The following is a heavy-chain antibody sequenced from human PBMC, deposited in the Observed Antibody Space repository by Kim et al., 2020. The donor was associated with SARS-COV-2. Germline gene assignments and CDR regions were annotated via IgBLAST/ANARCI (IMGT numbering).Heavy chain of an antibody. CDR1: GGSISSSSYY. V-gene: IGHV4-39*07. Sequence: SETLSLTCTVSGGSISSSSYYWGWIRQPPGKGLEWIGSIYYSGSTYYNPSLKSRVTISVDTSKNQFSLKLSSVTAADTAVYYCARESACSGGSCTLARFDPWGQGTLVTVSS. J-gene: IGHJ5*02. CDR2: IYYSGST. CDR3: ARESACSGGSCTLARFDP. D-gene: IGHD2-15*01.